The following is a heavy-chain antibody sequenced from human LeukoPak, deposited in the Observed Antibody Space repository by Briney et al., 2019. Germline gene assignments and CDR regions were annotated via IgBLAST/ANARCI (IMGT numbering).Heavy chain of an antibody. V-gene: IGHV4-4*07. CDR1: GGSISSYY. J-gene: IGHJ5*02. D-gene: IGHD1-26*01. CDR2: IYTSGST. CDR3: ASDRGVRGGSYGTWFDP. Sequence: SETLSLTCTVSGGSISSYYWSWIRQPAGKGLEWIGRIYTSGSTNYNPSLKSRVTMSVDTSKNQFSLKLSSVTAADTAVYYCASDRGVRGGSYGTWFDPWGQGTLVTVSS.